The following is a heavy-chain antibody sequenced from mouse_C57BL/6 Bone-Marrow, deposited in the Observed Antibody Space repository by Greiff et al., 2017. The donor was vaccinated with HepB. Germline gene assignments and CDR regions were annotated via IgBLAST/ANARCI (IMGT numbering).Heavy chain of an antibody. CDR1: GYTFTDYY. J-gene: IGHJ1*03. D-gene: IGHD1-1*01. CDR3: ARYGVYYD. Sequence: EVQLQQSGPELVKPGASVKISCKASGYTFTDYYMNWVKQSHGKSLEWIGDINPNNGGTSYNQKFKGTATLTVDKSSSTAYMELRSLTSEDSAVYYCARYGVYYDWGTGTTVTVSS. CDR2: INPNNGGT. V-gene: IGHV1-26*01.